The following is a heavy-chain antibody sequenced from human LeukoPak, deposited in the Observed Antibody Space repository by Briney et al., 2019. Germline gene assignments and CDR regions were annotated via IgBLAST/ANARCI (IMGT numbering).Heavy chain of an antibody. J-gene: IGHJ4*02. CDR2: INPNSGAT. D-gene: IGHD1-1*01. V-gene: IGHV1-2*02. CDR1: GYTFTGYY. Sequence: ASVKVSCKASGYTFTGYYMHWVRQAPGQGLEWMGWINPNSGATLYAQKSQGRVTMTRDTSINTAYMELSSLRSDDTAVYYCTRAKRVIFDYWGQGTLVTVSS. CDR3: TRAKRVIFDY.